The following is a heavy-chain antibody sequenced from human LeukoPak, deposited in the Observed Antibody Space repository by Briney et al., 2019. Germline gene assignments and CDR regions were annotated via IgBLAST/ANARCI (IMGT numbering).Heavy chain of an antibody. Sequence: VGSLRLSCAASGFTFSSYWMSWVRQAPGKGLEWVSCISNSGGTTYHADSVKGRFAISRDTSKNTLYLQMNSLRVEDTVVYYCAKTSPGYTYGLLDYWGQGTLVTVSS. CDR1: GFTFSSYW. V-gene: IGHV3-23*01. CDR2: ISNSGGTT. J-gene: IGHJ4*02. D-gene: IGHD5-18*01. CDR3: AKTSPGYTYGLLDY.